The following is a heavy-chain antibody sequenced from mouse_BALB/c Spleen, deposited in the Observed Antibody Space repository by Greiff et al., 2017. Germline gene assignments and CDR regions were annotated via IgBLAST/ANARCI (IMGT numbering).Heavy chain of an antibody. CDR2: ISSGGSYT. J-gene: IGHJ2*01. Sequence: DVMLVESGGGLVKPGGSLKLSCAASGFTFSSYAMSWVRQSPEKRLEWVAEISSGGSYTYYPDTVTGRFTISRDNAKNTLYLEMSSLRSEDTAMYYCARASYSNYLDYWGQGTTLTVSS. CDR1: GFTFSSYA. D-gene: IGHD1-1*01. CDR3: ARASYSNYLDY. V-gene: IGHV5-9-4*01.